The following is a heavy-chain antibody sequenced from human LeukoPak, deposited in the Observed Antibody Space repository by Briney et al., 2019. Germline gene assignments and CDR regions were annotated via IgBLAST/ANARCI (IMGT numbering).Heavy chain of an antibody. Sequence: SQTLSLTCAVSGGSISSGGYSWSWIRQPPGKGLEWIVYIYHSGSTYYNPSLKSRVTISVDRSKNQFSLKLSSVTAADTAVYSCARGSPYWYFDLWGRGTLVTVSS. V-gene: IGHV4-30-2*01. CDR1: GGSISSGGYS. CDR3: ARGSPYWYFDL. CDR2: IYHSGST. J-gene: IGHJ2*01.